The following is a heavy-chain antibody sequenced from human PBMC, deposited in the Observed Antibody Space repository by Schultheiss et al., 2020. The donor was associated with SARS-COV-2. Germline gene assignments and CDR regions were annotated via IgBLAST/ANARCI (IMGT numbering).Heavy chain of an antibody. CDR3: VKDEGYSSSSRLDY. J-gene: IGHJ4*02. CDR1: GFTFSSYS. CDR2: ISSSSSYI. D-gene: IGHD6-6*01. Sequence: GGSLRLSCAASGFTFSSYSMNWVRQAPGKGLEWVSSISSSSSYIYYADSVKGRFTISRDNSKNTLYLQMSSLRAEDTAVYYCVKDEGYSSSSRLDYWGQGTLVTVSS. V-gene: IGHV3-21*01.